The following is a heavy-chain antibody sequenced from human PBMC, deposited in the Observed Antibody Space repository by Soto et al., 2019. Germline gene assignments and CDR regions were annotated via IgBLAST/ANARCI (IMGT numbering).Heavy chain of an antibody. Sequence: QVQLVQSGAEVKKPGSSVKVSCKASGGTFSSYAISWVRQAPGQGLEWMGGIIPIFGTANYAQKCQGRVTITADESTSTAYMELSSLRSEDTAVYDCARIVGQLAGAHYFDYWGQGTLVTVSS. CDR3: ARIVGQLAGAHYFDY. CDR1: GGTFSSYA. D-gene: IGHD6-6*01. CDR2: IIPIFGTA. V-gene: IGHV1-69*01. J-gene: IGHJ4*02.